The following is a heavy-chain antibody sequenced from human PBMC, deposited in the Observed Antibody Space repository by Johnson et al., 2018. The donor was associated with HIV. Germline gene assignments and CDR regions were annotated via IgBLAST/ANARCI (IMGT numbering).Heavy chain of an antibody. Sequence: VQLVESGGGVVRPGGSLRLSCSASGFTFRDYFMSWIRQAPGKGLEWVSYISSSGNTIYYADSVKGRFTISRDNAKNSLYLQMNSLRAEDTAVYYCTTGVFHAFDMWGQGTMVTVSS. CDR2: ISSSGNTI. J-gene: IGHJ3*02. V-gene: IGHV3-11*04. CDR3: TTGVFHAFDM. D-gene: IGHD1-1*01. CDR1: GFTFRDYF.